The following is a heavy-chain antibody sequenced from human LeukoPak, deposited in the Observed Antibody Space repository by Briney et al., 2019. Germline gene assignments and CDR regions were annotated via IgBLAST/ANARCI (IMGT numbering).Heavy chain of an antibody. D-gene: IGHD2/OR15-2a*01. CDR1: GFSFATYA. CDR2: ISGSGGST. J-gene: IGHJ4*02. Sequence: GGSLRLSCAASGFSFATYAMTWVRQAPGKGLEWVSAISGSGGSTYYADSVKGRFTISRDNSKNTLYLQMNSLRAEDTAVYYCAKDLYLLDYWGQGTLVTVSS. V-gene: IGHV3-23*01. CDR3: AKDLYLLDY.